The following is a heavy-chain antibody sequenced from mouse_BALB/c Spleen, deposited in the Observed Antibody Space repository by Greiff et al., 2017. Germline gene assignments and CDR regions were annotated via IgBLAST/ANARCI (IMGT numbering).Heavy chain of an antibody. D-gene: IGHD2-4*01. V-gene: IGHV5-6*01. J-gene: IGHJ2*01. CDR3: AREVPMITTVDY. CDR2: ISSGGSYT. Sequence: DVQLQESGGDLVKPGGSLKLSCAASGFTFSSYGMSWVRQTPDKRLEWVATISSGGSYTYYPDSVKGRFTISRDNAKNTLYLQMSSLKSEDTAMYYCAREVPMITTVDYWGQGTTLTVSS. CDR1: GFTFSSYG.